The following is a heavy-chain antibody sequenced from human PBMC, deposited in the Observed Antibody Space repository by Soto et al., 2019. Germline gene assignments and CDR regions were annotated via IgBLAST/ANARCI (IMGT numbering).Heavy chain of an antibody. CDR3: TRSLDP. CDR1: GGSISSGGYY. J-gene: IGHJ5*02. CDR2: IYYGGCA. V-gene: IGHV4-31*03. Sequence: QVQLQESGPGLVKPSQTLSLTCTVSGGSISSGGYYWSWIRQHPGKGLEWLGYIYYGGCAYYNPSFKSRVTISVAASKNQFTLKLSAVNEANTAMYYCTRSLDPCRQGTLVTVSS.